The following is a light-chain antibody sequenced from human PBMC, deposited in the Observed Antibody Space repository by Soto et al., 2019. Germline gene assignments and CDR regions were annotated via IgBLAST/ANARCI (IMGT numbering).Light chain of an antibody. CDR2: DAS. Sequence: DIQMTQSPSSLSASVGDRVTITCPASQDISNYLNWYQQKPGKAPKLLIYDASNLETGVPSRFSGSGSETDFTFTIRSLQPEDIATYYWQQYDNLPYTFGQWTKLAIK. V-gene: IGKV1-33*01. CDR1: QDISNY. CDR3: QQYDNLPYT. J-gene: IGKJ2*01.